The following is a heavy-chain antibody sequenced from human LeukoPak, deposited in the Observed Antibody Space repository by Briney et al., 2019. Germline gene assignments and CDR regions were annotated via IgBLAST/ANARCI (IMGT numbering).Heavy chain of an antibody. J-gene: IGHJ4*02. CDR1: GYTFTSYY. Sequence: ASVKVSCKASGYTFTSYYMHWVRQAPGQGLEWMGIINPSGCITSYAQKFRGRVTMTRDTSTSTVYMEMSRLRSEDTAVYYCARAPLSSYSSGWYYFDSWGQGTLVTVSS. CDR2: INPSGCIT. CDR3: ARAPLSSYSSGWYYFDS. D-gene: IGHD6-19*01. V-gene: IGHV1-46*01.